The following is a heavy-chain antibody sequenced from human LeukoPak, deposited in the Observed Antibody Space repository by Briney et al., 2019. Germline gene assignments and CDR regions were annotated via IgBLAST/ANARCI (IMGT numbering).Heavy chain of an antibody. J-gene: IGHJ4*02. CDR3: ARDGLTGYSDY. V-gene: IGHV4-39*07. D-gene: IGHD7-27*01. Sequence: ASETLSLTCTVSSGSIRSSSYYWGWIRQSPGKGLEWLASIYYDGGSYYNPSLKSRVTISVDTSKNQFSLKLTSVTAADTAVYYCARDGLTGYSDYWGQGTLVTVSS. CDR1: SGSIRSSSYY. CDR2: IYYDGGS.